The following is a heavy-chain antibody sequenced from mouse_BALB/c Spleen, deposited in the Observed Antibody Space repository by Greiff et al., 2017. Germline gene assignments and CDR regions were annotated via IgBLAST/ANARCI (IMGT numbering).Heavy chain of an antibody. CDR2: IHPSDSET. CDR3: TMITTGVSWFAY. V-gene: IGHV1S82*01. CDR1: GYSFTSYW. J-gene: IGHJ3*01. Sequence: QVQLKQPGAELVRPGASVKLSCKASGYSFTSYWMNWVKQRPGQGLEWIGMIHPSDSETRLNQKFKDKATLTVDKSSSTAYMQLSSPTSEDSAVYYCTMITTGVSWFAYWGQGTLVTVSA. D-gene: IGHD2-4*01.